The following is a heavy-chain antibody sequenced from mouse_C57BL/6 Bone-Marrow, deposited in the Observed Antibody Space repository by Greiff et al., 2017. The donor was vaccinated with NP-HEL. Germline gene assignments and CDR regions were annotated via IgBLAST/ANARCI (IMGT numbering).Heavy chain of an antibody. V-gene: IGHV1-69*01. CDR1: GYTFTSYW. J-gene: IGHJ3*01. D-gene: IGHD1-1*01. CDR2: LDPSDSYT. CDR3: ARGGYYGSSYWFAY. Sequence: QVQLQQPGAELVMPGASVKLSCKASGYTFTSYWMHWVKQRPGQGLEWIGELDPSDSYTNSNQKFKGKSTLTVDKSSSTAYMQLSRLTSEESAVYYCARGGYYGSSYWFAYWGQGTLVTVSA.